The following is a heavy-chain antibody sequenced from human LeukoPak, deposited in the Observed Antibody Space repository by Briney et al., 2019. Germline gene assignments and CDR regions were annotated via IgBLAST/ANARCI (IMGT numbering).Heavy chain of an antibody. CDR3: ASSGNYNWFDP. J-gene: IGHJ5*02. CDR1: GGSISSYY. Sequence: SETLSLTCTVSGGSISSYYWSWIRQPPGKGLDWIGYIYYSGSTNYNPSLKSRVTISVDTSKNQFSLKLSSVAAADTAVYYCASSGNYNWFDPWGQGTLVTVSS. D-gene: IGHD1-1*01. CDR2: IYYSGST. V-gene: IGHV4-59*01.